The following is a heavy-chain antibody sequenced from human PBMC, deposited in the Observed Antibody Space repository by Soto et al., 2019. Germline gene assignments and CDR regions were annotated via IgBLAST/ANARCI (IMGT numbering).Heavy chain of an antibody. Sequence: PSETLSLTCNVSGRSINSYYWSWVRQPPGEGLEWIGYIYDSGITSYNPSLKSRVTMSADTSKNQFSLKLTSVTGADTAVYYCARTYDSNGYANEFDSWGQGSLVTVSS. CDR3: ARTYDSNGYANEFDS. J-gene: IGHJ4*02. CDR1: GRSINSYY. CDR2: IYDSGIT. V-gene: IGHV4-59*01. D-gene: IGHD3-22*01.